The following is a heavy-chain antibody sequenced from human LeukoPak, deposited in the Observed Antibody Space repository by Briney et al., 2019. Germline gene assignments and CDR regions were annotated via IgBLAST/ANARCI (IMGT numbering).Heavy chain of an antibody. Sequence: PGGSLRLSCAASGFTFSNYAMSSVRQAPGTGLGWVSAISDSGISTYYADSVKGRFTISRDNSKGTLYLQMNSLRAEDTAIYYCAKAIPMIVVVNFDSWGQGTLVTVSS. CDR1: GFTFSNYA. CDR2: ISDSGIST. J-gene: IGHJ4*02. CDR3: AKAIPMIVVVNFDS. V-gene: IGHV3-23*01. D-gene: IGHD3-22*01.